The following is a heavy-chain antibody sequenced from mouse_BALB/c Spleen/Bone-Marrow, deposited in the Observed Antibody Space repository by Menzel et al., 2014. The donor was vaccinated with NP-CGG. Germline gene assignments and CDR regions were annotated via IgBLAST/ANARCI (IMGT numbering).Heavy chain of an antibody. CDR2: INSDGGST. V-gene: IGHV5-2*01. D-gene: IGHD2-1*01. Sequence: EVKLMESGGGLVQPGESLKLSCESNEYEFPSHDMSWVRKTPEKRLELVAAINSDGGSTYYPDTMERRFIISRDNTKKALYLQMSSLRSEDTALYYCARSSTMYWYFDVWGAGTTVTVSS. CDR3: ARSSTMYWYFDV. J-gene: IGHJ1*01. CDR1: EYEFPSHD.